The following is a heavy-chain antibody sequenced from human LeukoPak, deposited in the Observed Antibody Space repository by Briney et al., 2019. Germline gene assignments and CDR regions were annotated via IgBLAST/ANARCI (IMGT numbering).Heavy chain of an antibody. CDR2: INWNGDST. CDR3: ARDPGSSGHNWFDP. V-gene: IGHV3-20*04. J-gene: IGHJ5*02. D-gene: IGHD6-25*01. Sequence: GGSLRLSCVASGFTFDDYGMSWVRQAPGKGLEWVSGINWNGDSTGYADSVKGRFTISRDNAKNSLYLQMNSLRAEDTAVYYCARDPGSSGHNWFDPWGQGTLVTVSS. CDR1: GFTFDDYG.